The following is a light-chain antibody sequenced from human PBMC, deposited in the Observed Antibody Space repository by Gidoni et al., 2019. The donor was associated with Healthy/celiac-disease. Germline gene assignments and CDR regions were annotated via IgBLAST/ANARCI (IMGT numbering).Light chain of an antibody. Sequence: ELVLTQSPATLSLSPGERATLPCRASQSVSSYLAWYQQKPGQAPRLLIYDASNRATGIPARFSGSGSGTDFTLTISSLEPEDFAVYYCQQRSNWPPTHTFGGGTKVEIK. J-gene: IGKJ4*01. V-gene: IGKV3-11*01. CDR3: QQRSNWPPTHT. CDR1: QSVSSY. CDR2: DAS.